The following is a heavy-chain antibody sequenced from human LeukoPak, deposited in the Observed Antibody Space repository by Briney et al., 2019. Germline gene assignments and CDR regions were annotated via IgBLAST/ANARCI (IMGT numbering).Heavy chain of an antibody. Sequence: SETLSLTCTVSGGSISSSNYFWSWIRQPPGQELEWIACINYGGTTYYNPSLKSRVTISEDTSKNQFCLRLSSVTAADTAVYPCARYVVYVSGKYYFDYWGQGSLVSVSS. CDR2: INYGGTT. D-gene: IGHD3-10*01. J-gene: IGHJ4*02. CDR3: ARYVVYVSGKYYFDY. CDR1: GGSISSSNYF. V-gene: IGHV4-39*01.